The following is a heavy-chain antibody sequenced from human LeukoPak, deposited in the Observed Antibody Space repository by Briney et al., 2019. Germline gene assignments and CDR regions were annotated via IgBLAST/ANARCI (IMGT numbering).Heavy chain of an antibody. CDR3: AKDQLGPHYYGMDV. CDR1: GFTFSSYG. D-gene: IGHD1-1*01. CDR2: ISYDGSNK. Sequence: SLRLSCAASGFTFSSYGMHWVRQAPGKGLEWVAVISYDGSNKYYADSVKGRFTISRDNSKNTLYLQMNSLRAEDTAVYYCAKDQLGPHYYGMDVWGQGTTVTVSS. J-gene: IGHJ6*02. V-gene: IGHV3-30*18.